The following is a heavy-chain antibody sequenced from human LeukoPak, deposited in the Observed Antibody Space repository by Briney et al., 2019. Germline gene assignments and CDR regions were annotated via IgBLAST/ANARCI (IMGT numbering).Heavy chain of an antibody. D-gene: IGHD2-2*01. V-gene: IGHV3-15*01. J-gene: IGHJ3*01. CDR2: IKSKIDGGTI. CDR1: GFSFNNAW. Sequence: GGSLRLSCAASGFSFNNAWMTWVRQAPGKGLEWVGRIKSKIDGGTIDYAAPVKGRFTISRDDSKHTLYIQMNSLKIEDTAVYHCTTDVGGYCSSSCSSGAFDLWGRGTTVTVSS. CDR3: TTDVGGYCSSSCSSGAFDL.